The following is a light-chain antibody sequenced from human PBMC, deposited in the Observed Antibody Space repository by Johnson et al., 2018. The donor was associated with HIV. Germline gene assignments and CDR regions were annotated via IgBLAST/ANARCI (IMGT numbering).Light chain of an antibody. Sequence: QSVLTQPPSVSAAPGQKVTISCSGSSSNIGNNYVSWYQQLPGTAPKLLIYENNKRPSGIPDRFSGSKSGTSATLGITGLQTGDAADYYCGTWDDSLSTGGVFGAGTQVTVL. CDR3: GTWDDSLSTGGV. J-gene: IGLJ1*01. CDR1: SSNIGNNY. CDR2: ENN. V-gene: IGLV1-51*02.